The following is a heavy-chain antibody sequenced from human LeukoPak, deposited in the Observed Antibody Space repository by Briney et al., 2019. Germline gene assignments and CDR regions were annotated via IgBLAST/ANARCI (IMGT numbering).Heavy chain of an antibody. D-gene: IGHD3-10*01. CDR3: ASFGSGSYYNYYYYMDV. CDR1: GGTFSSYA. V-gene: IGHV1-69*05. CDR2: IIPIFGTA. J-gene: IGHJ6*03. Sequence: SVKVSCKSSGGTFSSYAISWVRQAPGQGLEWMGRIIPIFGTANYAQKFQGRVTITTDESTSTAYMELSSLRSEDTAVYYCASFGSGSYYNYYYYMDVWGKGTTVTVSS.